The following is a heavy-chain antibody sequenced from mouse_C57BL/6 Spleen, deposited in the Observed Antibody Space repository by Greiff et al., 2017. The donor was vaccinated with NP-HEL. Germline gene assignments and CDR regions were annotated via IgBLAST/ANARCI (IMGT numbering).Heavy chain of an antibody. V-gene: IGHV1-82*01. CDR3: AREGVNWDDY. J-gene: IGHJ2*01. CDR2: IYPGDGDT. D-gene: IGHD4-1*01. Sequence: VQLQQSGPELVKPGASVKISCKASGYAFSSSWMNWVKQRPGKGLEWIGRIYPGDGDTNYNGKFKGKATLTADKSSSTAYMQLSSLTSEDSAVYFCAREGVNWDDYWGQGTTLTVSS. CDR1: GYAFSSSW.